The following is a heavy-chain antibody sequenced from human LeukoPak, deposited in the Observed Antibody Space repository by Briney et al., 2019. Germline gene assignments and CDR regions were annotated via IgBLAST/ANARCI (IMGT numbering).Heavy chain of an antibody. CDR1: GYTFTTYG. V-gene: IGHV1-18*01. CDR2: ISAYNGNT. Sequence: ASVKVSCKASGYTFTTYGITWVRQAPGQGLEWMGWISAYNGNTNYAQKLQGRVTMTTDTSTSTAYMELRSLRSDDTAVYYCARDQYYYDSSGYPLTTGMDVWGQGTTVTVSS. J-gene: IGHJ6*02. CDR3: ARDQYYYDSSGYPLTTGMDV. D-gene: IGHD3-22*01.